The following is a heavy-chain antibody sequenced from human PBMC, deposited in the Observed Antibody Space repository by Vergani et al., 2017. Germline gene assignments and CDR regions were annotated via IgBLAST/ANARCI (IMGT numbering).Heavy chain of an antibody. CDR2: IIPIFGTA. Sequence: QVQLVQSGAEVKKPGSSVKVSCKASGGTFSSYAISWVRQAPGQGLEWMGGIIPIFGTANYAQKFQGRVTITADESTSTAYMELSSLRSEDTAGYYGAGDGYSYVTDPPPHYGMDVWGQGTTVTVSS. CDR1: GGTFSSYA. J-gene: IGHJ6*02. V-gene: IGHV1-69*01. D-gene: IGHD5-18*01. CDR3: AGDGYSYVTDPPPHYGMDV.